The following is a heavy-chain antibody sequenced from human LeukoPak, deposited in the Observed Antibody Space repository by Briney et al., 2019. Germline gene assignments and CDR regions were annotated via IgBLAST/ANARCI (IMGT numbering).Heavy chain of an antibody. Sequence: SETLSLTCAVYGGSFIGYYWSWIRQPPGRGLEWIGEINHSGSTNYNPSLMSRVTIPVDTSKNQFSLKLSSVTAADTAVYYCATRGYSSGWYSPFDYWAQGTLVSVSS. V-gene: IGHV4-34*01. D-gene: IGHD6-19*01. CDR1: GGSFIGYY. CDR3: ATRGYSSGWYSPFDY. CDR2: INHSGST. J-gene: IGHJ4*02.